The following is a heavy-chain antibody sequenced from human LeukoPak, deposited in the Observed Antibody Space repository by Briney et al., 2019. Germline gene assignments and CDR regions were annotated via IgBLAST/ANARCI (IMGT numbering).Heavy chain of an antibody. D-gene: IGHD6-19*01. CDR1: GFAFSSYG. Sequence: GGSLRLSCAASGFAFSSYGMHWVRQAPGKGLEWVAFIRYDGSNKYYADSVKGRFTISRDNSKNTLYLQMNSLRAEDTAVYYCAKDRIGYSSGWYGHWGQGTLVTVSS. V-gene: IGHV3-30*02. CDR2: IRYDGSNK. CDR3: AKDRIGYSSGWYGH. J-gene: IGHJ5*02.